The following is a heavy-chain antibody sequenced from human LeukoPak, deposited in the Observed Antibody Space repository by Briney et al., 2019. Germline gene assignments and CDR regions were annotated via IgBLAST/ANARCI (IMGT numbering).Heavy chain of an antibody. CDR2: ISGSGGST. Sequence: GGSLRLSCAASGFTFSSYAMSWVRQAPGKGLEWVSAISGSGGSTYYADSVKGRFTISRDNSKSALHLQMDSLTTEDTAVYYCAKDGADWGQGTLVTVSS. V-gene: IGHV3-23*01. D-gene: IGHD3-16*01. J-gene: IGHJ4*02. CDR3: AKDGAD. CDR1: GFTFSSYA.